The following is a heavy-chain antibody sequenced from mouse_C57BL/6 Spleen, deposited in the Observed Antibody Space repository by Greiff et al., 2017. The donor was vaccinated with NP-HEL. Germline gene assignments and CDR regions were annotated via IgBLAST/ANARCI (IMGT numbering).Heavy chain of an antibody. D-gene: IGHD1-1*01. CDR2: IYPGDGDT. CDR1: GYAFSSSW. J-gene: IGHJ4*01. Sequence: VQLQQSGPELVKPGASVKISCKASGYAFSSSWMNWVKQRPGKGLEWIGRIYPGDGDTNYNGKFKGKATLTADKSSSTAYMQLSSLTSEESAVYFCAPGLRDMDYWGQGTSVTVSS. V-gene: IGHV1-82*01. CDR3: APGLRDMDY.